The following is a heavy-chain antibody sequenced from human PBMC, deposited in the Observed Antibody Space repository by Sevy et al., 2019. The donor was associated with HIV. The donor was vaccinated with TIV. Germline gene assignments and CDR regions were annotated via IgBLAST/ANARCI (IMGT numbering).Heavy chain of an antibody. CDR3: AKESGSYGTTAFDI. V-gene: IGHV3-30*18. J-gene: IGHJ3*02. CDR1: GFTFSSYV. Sequence: GGSLRLSCAASGFTFSSYVMHWVRQAPGKGLEWVAVISYDGSNKYYADSVKGRFTISRDNSKNTLYLQMNSLRAEDTAVYYCAKESGSYGTTAFDIWGQGTMVTVSS. D-gene: IGHD1-26*01. CDR2: ISYDGSNK.